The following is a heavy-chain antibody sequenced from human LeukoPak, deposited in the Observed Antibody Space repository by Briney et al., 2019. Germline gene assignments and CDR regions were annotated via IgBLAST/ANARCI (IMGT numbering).Heavy chain of an antibody. V-gene: IGHV3-7*01. Sequence: GGSLRLSCATSGFIFNSYWMTWVRQAPGKGLEWVANINQEGSEKYYVDSVKGRFTISRDNSKNTLYLQMNSLRAEDTAVYYCAKQGSGPIAVAGRRLIDWGQGTLVTVSS. CDR2: INQEGSEK. D-gene: IGHD6-19*01. CDR3: AKQGSGPIAVAGRRLID. CDR1: GFIFNSYW. J-gene: IGHJ4*02.